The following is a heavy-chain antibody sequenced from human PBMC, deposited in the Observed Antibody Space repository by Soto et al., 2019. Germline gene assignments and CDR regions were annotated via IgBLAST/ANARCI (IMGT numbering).Heavy chain of an antibody. CDR3: ARDLIAARLTRYFDL. CDR2: INWNGGST. D-gene: IGHD6-6*01. J-gene: IGHJ2*01. V-gene: IGHV3-20*01. CDR1: GFTFDDYG. Sequence: GGSLRLSCAASGFTFDDYGMSWVRQAPGKGLEWVSGINWNGGSTGYADSVKGRFTISRDNAKNSLYLQMNSLRAEDTALYHCARDLIAARLTRYFDLWGRGTLVTVSS.